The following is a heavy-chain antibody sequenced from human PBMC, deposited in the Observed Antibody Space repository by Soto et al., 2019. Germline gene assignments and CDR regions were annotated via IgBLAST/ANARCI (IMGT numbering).Heavy chain of an antibody. J-gene: IGHJ4*01. V-gene: IGHV1-69*02. D-gene: IGHD3-22*01. CDR1: GGTFSSYT. Sequence: SVKVSCKASGGTFSSYTISWVRQAPGQGLEWMGRIIPILGIANYAQKFQGRVTITADKSTSTAYMELSSLRSEDTAVYYCARANTYYYDSSGYYYVEFFDYWG. CDR3: ARANTYYYDSSGYYYVEFFDY. CDR2: IIPILGIA.